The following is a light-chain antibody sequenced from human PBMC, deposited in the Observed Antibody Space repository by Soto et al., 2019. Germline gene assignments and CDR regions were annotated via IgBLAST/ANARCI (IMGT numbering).Light chain of an antibody. J-gene: IGKJ1*01. CDR1: QXXLYXXXXKXY. Sequence: DIVMTQSPDSLAVSLGEXXXXXXXXSQXXLYXXXXKXYLAWYQQKPGQPPKLLIYWASTRESGVPDRFSGSGSGTDFTLTISSLQAEXVAXXXCQXYYRPWTFGQGTKVEIK. CDR2: WAS. V-gene: IGKV4-1*01. CDR3: QXYYRPWT.